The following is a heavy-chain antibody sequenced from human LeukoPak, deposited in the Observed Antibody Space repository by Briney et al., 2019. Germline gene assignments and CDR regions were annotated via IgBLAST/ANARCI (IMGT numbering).Heavy chain of an antibody. V-gene: IGHV3-7*01. CDR2: IKKDGSEK. CDR1: GFTFSNYW. CDR3: VRDVSDENDSASRIHLDS. Sequence: GGSLRLSCAASGFTFSNYWMTWVRQAPGKGLEWVANIKKDGSEKHYVDSVKGRFAISRDNARNSLFLQMNSLRAGDTAIYYCVRDVSDENDSASRIHLDSWGQGTLVSVSS. D-gene: IGHD2-15*01. J-gene: IGHJ4*02.